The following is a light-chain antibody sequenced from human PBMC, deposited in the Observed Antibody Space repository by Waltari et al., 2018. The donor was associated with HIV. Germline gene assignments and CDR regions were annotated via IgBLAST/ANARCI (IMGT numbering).Light chain of an antibody. J-gene: IGLJ2*01. CDR3: ETWDSNTHKVV. CDR2: LEGSGSY. V-gene: IGLV4-60*03. Sequence: QPVLPQSSSASASLGSSVKLTCTLSSGHGSYIIAWHQQQPGKAPRYLMKLEGSGSYNKGSGIPDRFSGSSSGADRYLTISNLQSEDEADYYCETWDSNTHKVVFGGGTKLTVL. CDR1: SGHGSYI.